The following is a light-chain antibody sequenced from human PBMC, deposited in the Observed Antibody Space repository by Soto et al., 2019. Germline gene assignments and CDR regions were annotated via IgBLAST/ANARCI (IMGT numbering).Light chain of an antibody. V-gene: IGKV1-5*03. CDR1: QSINSW. CDR3: QQYNDYWT. CDR2: KAS. J-gene: IGKJ1*01. Sequence: DIQMTQSPSTLSAFVGDRVTITCRASQSINSWLAWYQQKPGKAPKLLIYKASSLESGVPSRFSCSGSGTEFTLSISSLQPDDFATYYCQQYNDYWTFGQGTKVEIK.